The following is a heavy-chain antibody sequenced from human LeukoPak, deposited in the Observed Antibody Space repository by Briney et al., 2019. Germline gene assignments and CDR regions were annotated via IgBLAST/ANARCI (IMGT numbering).Heavy chain of an antibody. CDR3: ARDNERRYYYDSSGYYYGS. Sequence: ASVKVSCKASGYTFTGYYMHWVRQAPGQGLEWMGWINPNSGGTNYAQKFQGRVTMTRDTSISTAYMELSGLRSDDTAVYYCARDNERRYYYDSSGYYYGSWGQGTMVTVSS. CDR2: INPNSGGT. V-gene: IGHV1-2*02. CDR1: GYTFTGYY. J-gene: IGHJ3*01. D-gene: IGHD3-22*01.